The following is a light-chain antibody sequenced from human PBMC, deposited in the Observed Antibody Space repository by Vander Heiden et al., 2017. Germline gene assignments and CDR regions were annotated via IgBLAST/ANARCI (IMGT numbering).Light chain of an antibody. Sequence: DIQMTQSPSSLTASVAHRVTITLRARKSISIDLAWYQQKPGKAPRLLIYDASSLESGIPARFSGSGSGTDFTLTISSLQPEDFATYYCQQSNSSPRLTFGEGTKVEIK. CDR2: DAS. J-gene: IGKJ4*01. CDR3: QQSNSSPRLT. V-gene: IGKV1-39*01. CDR1: KSISID.